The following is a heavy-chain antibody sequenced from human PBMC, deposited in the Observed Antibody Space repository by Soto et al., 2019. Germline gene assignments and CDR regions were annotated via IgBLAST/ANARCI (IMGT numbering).Heavy chain of an antibody. CDR3: ARGANSEMELNRANWYLDL. V-gene: IGHV3-64*02. CDR1: GFTFSSYA. Sequence: PGGSLRLSCAASGFTFSSYAMHWVRQAPGKGLEYVSAISSNGGSTYYADSVKGRFTISRDNSKNTLYLQMGSLRAEDMAVYYCARGANSEMELNRANWYLDLCGRGALVTVSS. D-gene: IGHD1-26*01. CDR2: ISSNGGST. J-gene: IGHJ2*01.